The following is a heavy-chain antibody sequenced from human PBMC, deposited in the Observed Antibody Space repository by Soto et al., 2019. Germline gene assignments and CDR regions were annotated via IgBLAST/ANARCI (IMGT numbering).Heavy chain of an antibody. CDR3: AKHEGYCSSTTCSNFDY. V-gene: IGHV5-51*01. CDR1: GFTFTSYW. D-gene: IGHD2-2*01. J-gene: IGHJ4*02. CDR2: IYPGDSDT. Sequence: GESLKISCRASGFTFTSYWIAWVRQMPGKGLEWMGIIYPGDSDTSYSPSFQGQVTISADKSINTAYLQWSSLKASDTAMYYCAKHEGYCSSTTCSNFDYWGQGTLVTV.